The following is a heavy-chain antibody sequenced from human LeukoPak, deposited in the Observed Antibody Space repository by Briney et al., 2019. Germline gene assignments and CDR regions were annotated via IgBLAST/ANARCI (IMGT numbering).Heavy chain of an antibody. D-gene: IGHD6-13*01. CDR1: GGSIIGYY. Sequence: PSETLSLTYTVSGGSIIGYYWTWIRQPPGKGLEWIGYIYTSGSTNYNPSLKSRVTISLGTSKNRFSLNLTSVTAADTAVYYCARDSSREAAAGFDPWGQGTLVTVSS. CDR3: ARDSSREAAAGFDP. V-gene: IGHV4-4*08. CDR2: IYTSGST. J-gene: IGHJ5*02.